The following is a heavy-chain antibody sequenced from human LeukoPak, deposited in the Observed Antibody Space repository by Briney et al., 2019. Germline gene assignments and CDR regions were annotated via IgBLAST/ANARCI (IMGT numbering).Heavy chain of an antibody. CDR3: AWGAVAANHYYQGLDF. V-gene: IGHV3-48*03. CDR2: ITNTGGTI. CDR1: GFQFKDYE. D-gene: IGHD6-19*01. Sequence: PGGSLRLSCAASGFQFKDYEMSWVRQAPGKGLEWIAYITNTGGTIYYADSVKGRFTISRDNAKTTLYLQMHRLRVEDTAVYYCAWGAVAANHYYQGLDFWGPGTTVTVSS. J-gene: IGHJ6*02.